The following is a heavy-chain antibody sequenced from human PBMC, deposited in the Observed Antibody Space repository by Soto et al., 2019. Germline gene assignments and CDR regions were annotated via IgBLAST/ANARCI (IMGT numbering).Heavy chain of an antibody. CDR1: GYTFTNYG. CDR2: ISTYNGNT. J-gene: IGHJ6*03. V-gene: IGHV1-18*01. CDR3: ASTTVTASYYYMDV. D-gene: IGHD4-17*01. Sequence: QVQLVQSGAEVKQPGASVKVSCKASGYTFTNYGFTWVRQAPGQGLEWLGWISTYNGNTKYAQKVQGRLPMTTHTSTSTANMELTSLRTDDTALYYCASTTVTASYYYMDVWGKGSTVTVSS.